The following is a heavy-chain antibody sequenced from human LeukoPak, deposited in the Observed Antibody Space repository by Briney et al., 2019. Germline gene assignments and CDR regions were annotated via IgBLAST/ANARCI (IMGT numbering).Heavy chain of an antibody. D-gene: IGHD4-17*01. CDR2: IWHDRSDTYGSNK. J-gene: IGHJ3*02. Sequence: GKSLRLSCAASGFMFSRSDIHWVRQAPGKGLEWVAVIWHDRSDTYGSNKYYADSVKGRFTISRDNSKNTLYLQMNSLRAEDTAVYYCAKDPTVTKSGGGAFDIWGQGTMVTVSS. CDR3: AKDPTVTKSGGGAFDI. V-gene: IGHV3-33*06. CDR1: GFMFSRSD.